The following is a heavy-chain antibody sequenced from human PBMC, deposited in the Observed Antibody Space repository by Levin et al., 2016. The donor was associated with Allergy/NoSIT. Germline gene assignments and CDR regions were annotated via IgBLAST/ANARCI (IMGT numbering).Heavy chain of an antibody. Sequence: GESLKISCAASGFTFSSHAMSWIRQAPGKGLEWVSSISDNSDTIFYADSVKGRFTISRDNSKDTVYMQMSSLRAEDTAVYYCARDPPWFDPWGQGALVIVSS. J-gene: IGHJ5*02. CDR2: ISDNSDTI. CDR1: GFTFSSHA. CDR3: ARDPPWFDP. V-gene: IGHV3-23*01.